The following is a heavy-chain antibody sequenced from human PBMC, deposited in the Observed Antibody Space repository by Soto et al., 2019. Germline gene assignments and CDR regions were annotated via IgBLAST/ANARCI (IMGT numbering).Heavy chain of an antibody. J-gene: IGHJ5*02. CDR1: GYSFSNSG. CDR2: ISTYNGNT. Sequence: GASVKVSCKASGYSFSNSGFSWMRQAPGQGLEWMGWISTYNGNTNYAQKFQGRLSMTRDTSTTTAFMELTTLRSDDTAVYYCARDEYNNGRNWLNPWGQGTLVTVSS. CDR3: ARDEYNNGRNWLNP. D-gene: IGHD2-8*01. V-gene: IGHV1-18*01.